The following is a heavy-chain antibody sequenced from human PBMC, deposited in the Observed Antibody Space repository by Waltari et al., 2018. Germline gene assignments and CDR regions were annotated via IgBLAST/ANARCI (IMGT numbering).Heavy chain of an antibody. D-gene: IGHD4-17*01. V-gene: IGHV4-30-2*01. CDR1: GGSISSGGYY. CDR3: ARVNRDYGDYASPDY. CDR2: IYHSGST. J-gene: IGHJ4*02. Sequence: QVQLQESGPGLVKPSQTLSLTCTVSGGSISSGGYYWRWVRPPPGKGLEWIGYIYHSGSTYYNPSLKSRVTISVDRSKNQFSLKLSSVTAADTAVYYCARVNRDYGDYASPDYWGQGTLVTVSS.